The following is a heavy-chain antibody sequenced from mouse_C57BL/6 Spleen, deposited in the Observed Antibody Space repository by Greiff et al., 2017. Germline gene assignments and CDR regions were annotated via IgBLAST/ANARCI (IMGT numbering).Heavy chain of an antibody. J-gene: IGHJ1*03. CDR1: GYSITSGYY. CDR3: AREYYGSSYDWYFDV. D-gene: IGHD1-1*01. Sequence: EVKLQESGPGLVKPSQSLSLTCSVTGYSITSGYYWNWIRQFPGNKLEWMGYISYDGSNNYNPSLKNRISITRDTSKNQFFLKLNYVTTEDTATXYCAREYYGSSYDWYFDVWGTGTTVTVSS. V-gene: IGHV3-6*01. CDR2: ISYDGSN.